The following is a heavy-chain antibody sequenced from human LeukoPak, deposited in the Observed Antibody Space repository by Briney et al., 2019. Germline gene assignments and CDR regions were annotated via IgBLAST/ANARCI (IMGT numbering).Heavy chain of an antibody. D-gene: IGHD3-22*01. CDR1: GFTFSSYA. CDR3: ARDFLYYYDSSGYLVYYYYGMDV. J-gene: IGHJ6*02. V-gene: IGHV3-30-3*01. Sequence: GGSLRLSCAASGFTFSSYAMHWVRQAPGKGLEWVAVISYDGSNKYYADSVKGRFTISRDNSKNTLYLQMNSLRAEDTAVYYCARDFLYYYDSSGYLVYYYYGMDVWGQGTTVTVSS. CDR2: ISYDGSNK.